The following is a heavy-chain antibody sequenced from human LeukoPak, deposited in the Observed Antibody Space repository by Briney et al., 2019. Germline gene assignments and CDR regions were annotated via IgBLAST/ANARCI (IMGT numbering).Heavy chain of an antibody. V-gene: IGHV4-34*01. D-gene: IGHD3-3*01. CDR1: GGSFSVYY. Sequence: SETLTLTCAVYGGSFSVYYWSWIRQPPGKGLEWIGEINHSGSTNYNPSLKSRVTISVDTSKNHFSLKLSSVTAADTAVYYCARGPLTIFGVGYYYYYGMDVWGQGTTVTVSS. CDR2: INHSGST. J-gene: IGHJ6*02. CDR3: ARGPLTIFGVGYYYYYGMDV.